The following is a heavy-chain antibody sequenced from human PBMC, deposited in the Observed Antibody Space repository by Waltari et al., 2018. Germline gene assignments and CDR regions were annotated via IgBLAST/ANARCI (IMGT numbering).Heavy chain of an antibody. CDR3: AKAGGIAAAEFQFDF. CDR2: ISGPALTT. V-gene: IGHV3-23*01. Sequence: EVQLLESGGGLVQPGGSLRLYCSASGFTFISYAMPWGRQAPGKGLEGVASISGPALTTFYADSVKGRFSVSRDNSKNTLYLQINGLRADDTAVYYCAKAGGIAAAEFQFDFWGRGTLVTVSS. J-gene: IGHJ4*02. D-gene: IGHD6-13*01. CDR1: GFTFISYA.